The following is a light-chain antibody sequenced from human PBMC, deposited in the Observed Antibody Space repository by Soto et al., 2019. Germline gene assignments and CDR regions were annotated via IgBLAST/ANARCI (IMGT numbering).Light chain of an antibody. CDR3: QQYTNWPPIA. CDR1: QSVSTY. J-gene: IGKJ5*01. V-gene: IGKV3-11*01. Sequence: EIVLTQSPATLSLSPGERATLSCRASQSVSTYLAWFQQVPGQAPRLLIYDASNRATGIPARFSGSGSGTDFTLTISILQSEDVAFYYCQQYTNWPPIAFGQGTRLEIK. CDR2: DAS.